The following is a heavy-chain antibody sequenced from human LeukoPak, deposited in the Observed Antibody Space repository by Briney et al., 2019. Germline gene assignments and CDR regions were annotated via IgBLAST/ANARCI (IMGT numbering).Heavy chain of an antibody. Sequence: ASVKVSCKASGYTFTSYGIRWVRQAPGQGLEWMGWISAYNGNTNYAQKLQGRVTMTTDTSTSTAYMELRSLRSDDTAVYYCARDGPGGFGELSYYYYGMDVWGQGTTVTVSS. CDR1: GYTFTSYG. CDR3: ARDGPGGFGELSYYYYGMDV. CDR2: ISAYNGNT. J-gene: IGHJ6*02. V-gene: IGHV1-18*01. D-gene: IGHD3-10*01.